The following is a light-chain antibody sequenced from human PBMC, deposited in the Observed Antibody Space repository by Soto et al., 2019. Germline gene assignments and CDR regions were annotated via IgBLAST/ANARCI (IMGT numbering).Light chain of an antibody. CDR3: PVWDSYSDHYV. CDR2: DDS. J-gene: IGLJ1*01. Sequence: SYELTQPPSVSVAPGQTARITCGGDNIEIKTVHWYRQKPGQAPALVIYDDSDRPSGIPERMSGSNSGNTATLTISRVEAGDEADYYCPVWDSYSDHYVFGTGTKLTVL. V-gene: IGLV3-21*02. CDR1: NIEIKT.